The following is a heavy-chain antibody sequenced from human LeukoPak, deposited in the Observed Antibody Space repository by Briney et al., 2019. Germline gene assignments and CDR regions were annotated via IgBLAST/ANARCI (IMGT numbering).Heavy chain of an antibody. D-gene: IGHD3-16*01. CDR2: ISYDGSNK. CDR3: ARALFMDH. Sequence: GGSLRLSCAASGFTFSSYGMHWVRQAPGKGLEWVAVISYDGSNKYYADSVKGRFTISRDNSKSTLYLQMNSLRAEDTAVYYCARALFMDHWGQGTLVTVSS. J-gene: IGHJ4*02. CDR1: GFTFSSYG. V-gene: IGHV3-30*03.